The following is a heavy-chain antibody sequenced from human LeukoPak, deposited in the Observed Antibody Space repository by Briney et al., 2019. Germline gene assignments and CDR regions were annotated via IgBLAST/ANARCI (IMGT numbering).Heavy chain of an antibody. V-gene: IGHV1-69*04. D-gene: IGHD3-10*01. CDR2: IIPILGIA. Sequence: GASVKVSCRASGGTFSSYAISWVRQAPGQGLEWMGRIIPILGIANYAQKFQGRVTITADKSTSTAYMELSSLRSDDTAAYYCARDKPTRSGGSGSYYAHWGQGTLVTVSS. CDR1: GGTFSSYA. J-gene: IGHJ4*02. CDR3: ARDKPTRSGGSGSYYAH.